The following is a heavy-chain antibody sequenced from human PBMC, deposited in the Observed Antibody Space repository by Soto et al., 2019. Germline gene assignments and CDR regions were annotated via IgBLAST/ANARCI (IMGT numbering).Heavy chain of an antibody. CDR2: LYYGRSA. CDR3: ATQGFGALHGLVDV. J-gene: IGHJ6*02. D-gene: IGHD3-10*01. V-gene: IGHV4-59*08. Sequence: SETLSLTCAVSGDSISSYYCMWIRQPPGKGLESIGYLYYGRSANYNPSLKSRVTLSVDTSTNQCSLTLSSMTAADTALYYCATQGFGALHGLVDVWGQGTTVTVSS. CDR1: GDSISSYY.